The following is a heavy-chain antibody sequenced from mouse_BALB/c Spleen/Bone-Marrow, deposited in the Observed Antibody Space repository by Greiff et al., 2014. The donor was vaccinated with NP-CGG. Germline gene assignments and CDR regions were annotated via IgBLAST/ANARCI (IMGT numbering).Heavy chain of an antibody. D-gene: IGHD2-1*01. CDR1: GYTFTDYY. CDR2: INPNNGDT. V-gene: IGHV1-26*01. Sequence: EVQLQQSGPELVKPPPSPQMSCKASGYTFTDYYMKWVKQSHRKSLEWIGDINPNNGDTFYNQKFKGKATLTVDKSSSTAYMQLDSLTSEDSALYYCARSDYGYYYYAMDYWGQGTSVTVSS. CDR3: ARSDYGYYYYAMDY. J-gene: IGHJ4*01.